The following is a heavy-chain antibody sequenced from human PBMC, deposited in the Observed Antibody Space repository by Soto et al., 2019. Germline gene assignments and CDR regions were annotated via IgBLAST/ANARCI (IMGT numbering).Heavy chain of an antibody. CDR1: GYTFTSFA. CDR3: ARVWQDRGEKIVQLIYADYYYYYMDV. V-gene: IGHV1-18*01. D-gene: IGHD1-1*01. CDR2: ISPYNGNA. J-gene: IGHJ6*03. Sequence: QVQLVQSGAEVKKPGASVKVSCEASGYTFTSFAISWVRQAPGQGLEWLGWISPYNGNADYAQKFQGRVTMTTDTSTSTAYMELWSLKSDDTAVYFCARVWQDRGEKIVQLIYADYYYYYMDVWGKGTTVTVSS.